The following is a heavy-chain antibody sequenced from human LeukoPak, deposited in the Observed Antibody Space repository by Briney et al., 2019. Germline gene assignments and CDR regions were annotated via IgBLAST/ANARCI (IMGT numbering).Heavy chain of an antibody. CDR3: AKGLLLRYFDWLSYFDY. CDR2: ISGSGGST. D-gene: IGHD3-9*01. V-gene: IGHV3-23*01. CDR1: GFTFSSYA. Sequence: GGSLRLSCAASGFTFSSYAMSWVRQAPGKGLEWVSAISGSGGSTYYADSVKGRFTISRDNSKNTLYLQMNSLRAEDTAVYYCAKGLLLRYFDWLSYFDYWGQGTLVTVSS. J-gene: IGHJ4*02.